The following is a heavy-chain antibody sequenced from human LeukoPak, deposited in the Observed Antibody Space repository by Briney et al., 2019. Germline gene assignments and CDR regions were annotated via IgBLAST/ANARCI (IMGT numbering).Heavy chain of an antibody. Sequence: GASVKVSCKASGGTFSSYAISWVRQAPGQGLEWMRGIIPIFGTANYAQKFQGRVTITTDESTSTAYMELSSLRSEDTAVYYCARLSYYYDSSGYSDWGQGTLVTVSS. CDR3: ARLSYYYDSSGYSD. CDR2: IIPIFGTA. D-gene: IGHD3-22*01. V-gene: IGHV1-69*05. CDR1: GGTFSSYA. J-gene: IGHJ4*02.